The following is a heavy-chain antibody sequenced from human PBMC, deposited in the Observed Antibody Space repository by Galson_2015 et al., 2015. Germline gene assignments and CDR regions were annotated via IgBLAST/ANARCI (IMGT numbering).Heavy chain of an antibody. J-gene: IGHJ4*02. CDR3: ARRRCSGGNCYSGY. CDR2: ISSSGGTI. Sequence: SLRLSCAASEFTFSDYYMSWIRQAPGKGLEWLSYISSSGGTIYYADSVKGRFTISRGNAKNSLYLQMNGLRAEDTAIYYCARRRCSGGNCYSGYWGQGTLVTVSS. D-gene: IGHD2-15*01. CDR1: EFTFSDYY. V-gene: IGHV3-11*01.